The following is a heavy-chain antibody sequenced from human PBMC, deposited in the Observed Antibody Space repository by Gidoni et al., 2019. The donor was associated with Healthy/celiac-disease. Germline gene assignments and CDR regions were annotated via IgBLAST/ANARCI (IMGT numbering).Heavy chain of an antibody. J-gene: IGHJ4*02. CDR3: ARLENYYDSSGYSGLFDY. D-gene: IGHD3-22*01. CDR1: GASISSSSYY. V-gene: IGHV4-39*01. CDR2: IYYSGST. Sequence: QLQLQESGPGLVKPSETLSLTCTVSGASISSSSYYWGWIRQPPGKGLEWIGSIYYSGSTYYNPSLKSRVTISVDTSKNQFSLKLSSVTAADTAVYYCARLENYYDSSGYSGLFDYWGQGTLVTVSS.